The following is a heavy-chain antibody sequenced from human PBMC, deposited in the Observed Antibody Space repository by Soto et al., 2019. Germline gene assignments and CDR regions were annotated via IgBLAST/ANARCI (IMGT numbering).Heavy chain of an antibody. D-gene: IGHD5-18*01. CDR3: AKDPIQLWLPFDY. CDR1: GFTFSSYA. Sequence: GGSLRLSCAASGFTFSSYAMSWVRQAPGKGLEWVSAISGSGGSTYYADSVKGRFTISRDNSKNKLYLQMNSLRAEDTAVYYCAKDPIQLWLPFDYWGQGTLVTVSS. V-gene: IGHV3-23*01. J-gene: IGHJ4*02. CDR2: ISGSGGST.